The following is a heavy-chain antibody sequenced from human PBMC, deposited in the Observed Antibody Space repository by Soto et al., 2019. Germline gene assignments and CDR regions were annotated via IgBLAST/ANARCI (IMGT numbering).Heavy chain of an antibody. CDR1: GFTFSSYA. J-gene: IGHJ4*02. CDR2: ISYDGSNK. D-gene: IGHD4-4*01. V-gene: IGHV3-30-3*01. Sequence: GGSLRLSCAASGFTFSSYAMHWVRQAPGKGLEWVAVISYDGSNKYYADSVKARFTISRDNSKKTLYLQMNSLRAEDTAVYYCARDKEEQYHYLDYWGQGTLVTVSS. CDR3: ARDKEEQYHYLDY.